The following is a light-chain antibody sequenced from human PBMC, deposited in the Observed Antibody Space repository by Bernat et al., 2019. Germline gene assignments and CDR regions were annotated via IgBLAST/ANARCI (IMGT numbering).Light chain of an antibody. Sequence: QSALTQPRSVSGSPGQSVTIPCTGTSSDVGGYNYVSWYQHHPGKAPKLMIYDVSKRPSGVPDRFSGSKSGNTASLTSYELQAEDEADYYCCSYVGVYTWVFGGGTKLTVL. CDR3: CSYVGVYTWV. CDR2: DVS. J-gene: IGLJ2*01. CDR1: SSDVGGYNY. V-gene: IGLV2-11*01.